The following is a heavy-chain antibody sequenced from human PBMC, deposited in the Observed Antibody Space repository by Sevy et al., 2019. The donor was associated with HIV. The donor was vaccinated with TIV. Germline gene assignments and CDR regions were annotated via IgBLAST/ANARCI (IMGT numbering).Heavy chain of an antibody. D-gene: IGHD5-18*01. CDR1: DGSISSYY. V-gene: IGHV4-59*01. CDR3: ARDNPRGYSFGSFDH. J-gene: IGHJ4*02. CDR2: VFYIGST. Sequence: SDTLSLTCTVSDGSISSYYWSWIRQPPGKRLEWIGYVFYIGSTNYNPSLKSRVTISVDTSKNQFSLKLSSVTAADTAVYYCARDNPRGYSFGSFDHWGQGTLVTVSS.